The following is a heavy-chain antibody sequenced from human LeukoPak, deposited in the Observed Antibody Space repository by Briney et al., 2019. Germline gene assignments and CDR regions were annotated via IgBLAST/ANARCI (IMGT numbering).Heavy chain of an antibody. V-gene: IGHV4-39*01. CDR3: ARRGVVAPYNWFDP. CDR2: IYYSGST. CDR1: GGSISSSSYY. J-gene: IGHJ5*02. D-gene: IGHD3-22*01. Sequence: SETLSLTYTVSGGSISSSSYYCGWIRQPPGKGLEWIGSIYYSGSTYYNPSLKSRVTISVETSKNQFSLKLSSVTAADTAVYYCARRGVVAPYNWFDPWGQGTLVTVSS.